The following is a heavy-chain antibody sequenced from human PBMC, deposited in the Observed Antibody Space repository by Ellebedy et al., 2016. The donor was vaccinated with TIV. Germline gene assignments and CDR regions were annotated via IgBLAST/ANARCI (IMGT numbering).Heavy chain of an antibody. CDR2: INQSGST. CDR1: GGSFSGNY. CDR3: ARCYYDSSGHYYGGMDV. V-gene: IGHV4-34*01. D-gene: IGHD3-22*01. Sequence: MPSETLSLTCDVYGGSFSGNYGSWIRQPPGKGLEWIGEINQSGSTNYNPSLKSRVTISGDTSKNQFSLNLRSVTAADTAVYYCARCYYDSSGHYYGGMDVWGQGTTVTVSS. J-gene: IGHJ6*02.